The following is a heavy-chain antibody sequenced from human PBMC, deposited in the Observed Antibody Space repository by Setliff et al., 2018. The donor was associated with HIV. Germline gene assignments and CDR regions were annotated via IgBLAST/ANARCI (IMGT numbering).Heavy chain of an antibody. Sequence: SETLSLTCAVFGGSFTDYYWIWIRQPPGKGLEWIGEINHSGSTNYNPSLKSRVTISVDTSKNQFSLKLSSVTAADTAVYYCATDSGSHDAFDIWGQGTMVTVSS. V-gene: IGHV4-34*01. D-gene: IGHD1-26*01. J-gene: IGHJ3*02. CDR1: GGSFTDYY. CDR3: ATDSGSHDAFDI. CDR2: INHSGST.